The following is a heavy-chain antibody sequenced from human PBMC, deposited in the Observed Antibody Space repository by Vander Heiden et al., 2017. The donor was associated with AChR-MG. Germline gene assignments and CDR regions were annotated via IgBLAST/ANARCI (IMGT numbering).Heavy chain of an antibody. CDR3: AKAKDLYGELDF. Sequence: QLVESGGGLVQPGRSLRRSCAASGYSFDDHAMHWVRQAPGKGLEWVAGISWNSRTINQADSVKGRFTIPRDNAKTSLYLQMNSLRPEDTALYYCAKAKDLYGELDFWGQGTLVTVSS. V-gene: IGHV3-9*01. D-gene: IGHD4-17*01. CDR2: ISWNSRTI. CDR1: GYSFDDHA. J-gene: IGHJ4*02.